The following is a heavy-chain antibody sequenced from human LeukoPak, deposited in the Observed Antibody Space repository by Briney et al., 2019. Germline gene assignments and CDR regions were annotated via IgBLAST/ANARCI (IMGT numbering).Heavy chain of an antibody. Sequence: GGTLRLSCAASGFTFSTFGLSWVRQAPGKGLEWVSGTTGSGETTYYADSVKGRFTISRDNFKNTLYLQMNSLRAEDTAVYYCAKTPVRRFPLYFDYWGQGTLVTASS. CDR2: TTGSGETT. V-gene: IGHV3-23*01. CDR1: GFTFSTFG. CDR3: AKTPVRRFPLYFDY. D-gene: IGHD3-3*01. J-gene: IGHJ4*02.